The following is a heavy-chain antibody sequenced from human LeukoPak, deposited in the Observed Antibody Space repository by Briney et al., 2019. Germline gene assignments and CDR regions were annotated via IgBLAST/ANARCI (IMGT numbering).Heavy chain of an antibody. Sequence: ASVKVSCKASGYTFTDYDINWARQATGQGLEWMGWMKPHSGNTGYAQKFQGRVTMARDTSITTAYMELSSLRSDDTAIYYCKMAKEGNAFDIWGQGTMVTVSS. J-gene: IGHJ3*02. D-gene: IGHD5-24*01. CDR2: MKPHSGNT. CDR3: KMAKEGNAFDI. CDR1: GYTFTDYD. V-gene: IGHV1-8*01.